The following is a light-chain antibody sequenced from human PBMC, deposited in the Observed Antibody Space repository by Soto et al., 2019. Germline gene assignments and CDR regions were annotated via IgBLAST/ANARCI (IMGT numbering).Light chain of an antibody. CDR3: SSYTSSSSYV. CDR1: SSDVGGYKY. J-gene: IGLJ1*01. CDR2: DVT. V-gene: IGLV2-14*01. Sequence: SALTQPASVYGSPGESITIFCNGTSSDVGGYKYVSWYQQHPDKAPKLIIYDVTNRPSGISNRFSGSKSGNTASLTISGLQAEDEADYYCSSYTSSSSYVFGTGTKVTVL.